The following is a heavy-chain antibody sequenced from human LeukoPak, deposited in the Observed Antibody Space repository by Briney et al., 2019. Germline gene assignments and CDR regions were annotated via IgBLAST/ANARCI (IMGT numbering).Heavy chain of an antibody. V-gene: IGHV1-2*02. Sequence: ASLKVSCKASGYTFTAYYMHWVRQAPGQGLEWMGWINPNSGITNYARNFQGRVTITRDTSISTVYMELSSLRSDDTAVYYCARNIENWGQGTLVTVSS. CDR3: ARNIEN. J-gene: IGHJ4*02. CDR2: INPNSGIT. CDR1: GYTFTAYY. D-gene: IGHD2/OR15-2a*01.